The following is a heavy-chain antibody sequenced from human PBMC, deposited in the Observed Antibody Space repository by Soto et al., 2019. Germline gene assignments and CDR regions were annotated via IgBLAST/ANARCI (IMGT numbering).Heavy chain of an antibody. CDR3: ARGDATKIVVTTYYAMDV. J-gene: IGHJ6*02. D-gene: IGHD3-22*01. CDR1: GGSLSNYG. CDR2: IIPVFGTP. V-gene: IGHV1-69*14. Sequence: QVQLVQSGAEVKKPGSSVKVSCKASGGSLSNYGISWVRQAPGQGLEWMGAIIPVFGTPNYAQKFQDRVTITADKSTTTVYMEVRSLTSEDTAVYYCARGDATKIVVTTYYAMDVWGQGTTVTVPS.